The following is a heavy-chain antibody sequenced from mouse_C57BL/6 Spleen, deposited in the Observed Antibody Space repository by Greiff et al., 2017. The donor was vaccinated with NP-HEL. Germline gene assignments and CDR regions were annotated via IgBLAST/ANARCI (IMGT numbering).Heavy chain of an antibody. Sequence: QVQLQQPGAELVRPGTSVKLSCKASGYTFTSYWMHWVKQRPGPGLEWIGVIDPSDSYTNYNQKFKGKATLTVDTSSSTAYMQLSSLTSEDSAVYYCARRGLLLRGDAMDYWGQGTSVTVSS. CDR2: IDPSDSYT. D-gene: IGHD1-1*01. J-gene: IGHJ4*01. CDR1: GYTFTSYW. V-gene: IGHV1-59*01. CDR3: ARRGLLLRGDAMDY.